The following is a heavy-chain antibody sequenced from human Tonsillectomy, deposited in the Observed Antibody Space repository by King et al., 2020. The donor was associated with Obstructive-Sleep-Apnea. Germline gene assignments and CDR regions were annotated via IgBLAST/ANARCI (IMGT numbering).Heavy chain of an antibody. CDR3: ARGEVGAATNYYYYDLDV. CDR2: VNHGGST. V-gene: IGHV4-34*01. D-gene: IGHD1-26*01. Sequence: VQLQQWGAGLLKPSETLSLTCAVYGGAFSGYYWTWIRQPPGKGLEWIGEVNHGGSTNYNPSLKSRVTISVYTSKNQFSLKVSSVTAADTAVYYCARGEVGAATNYYYYDLDVWGQGTTVTVSS. J-gene: IGHJ6*02. CDR1: GGAFSGYY.